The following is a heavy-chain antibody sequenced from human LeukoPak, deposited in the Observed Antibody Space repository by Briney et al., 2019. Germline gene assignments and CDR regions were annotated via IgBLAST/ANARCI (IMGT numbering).Heavy chain of an antibody. CDR2: ISGNSRYI. D-gene: IGHD4-17*01. CDR1: GFTFSSSS. J-gene: IGHJ4*02. CDR3: TRGQNYGDSRYYFDY. Sequence: PGGSLRLSCAASGFTFSSSSMNWVRQAPGKGLEWVSSISGNSRYIYYSDSVKGRFTISRDNAKNSLYLQMNSLRAEDTAVYYRTRGQNYGDSRYYFDYWGQGTLVTVSS. V-gene: IGHV3-21*01.